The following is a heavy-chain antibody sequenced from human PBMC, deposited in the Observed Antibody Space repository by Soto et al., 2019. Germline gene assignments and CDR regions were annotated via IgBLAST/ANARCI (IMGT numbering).Heavy chain of an antibody. Sequence: ASVKVSCKASGYTFTSYDINWVRQATGQGLEWMGWMNPNSGNTGYAQKFQGRVTMTRNTSISTAYMELSSLRSEDTAVYYCAREGLAIWGSYIPSYYMDVWGKGTTVTVSS. CDR2: MNPNSGNT. J-gene: IGHJ6*03. V-gene: IGHV1-8*01. D-gene: IGHD3-16*01. CDR1: GYTFTSYD. CDR3: AREGLAIWGSYIPSYYMDV.